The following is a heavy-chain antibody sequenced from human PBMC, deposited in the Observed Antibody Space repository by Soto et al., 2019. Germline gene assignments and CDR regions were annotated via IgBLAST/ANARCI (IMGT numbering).Heavy chain of an antibody. D-gene: IGHD3-10*01. J-gene: IGHJ3*02. CDR3: ARGVYGSGNYYTGPSAFDI. CDR2: TIPVFNTA. Sequence: QVQLEQSGAEVKKPGSSVKVSCKASGGTLSDHGVAWLRQAPGQGLEWMGGTIPVFNTAKYAQKFQGRVTVTADTFTNIAYRELSSLRSEDTALYFCARGVYGSGNYYTGPSAFDIWGQGTMVIVSS. V-gene: IGHV1-69*06. CDR1: GGTLSDHG.